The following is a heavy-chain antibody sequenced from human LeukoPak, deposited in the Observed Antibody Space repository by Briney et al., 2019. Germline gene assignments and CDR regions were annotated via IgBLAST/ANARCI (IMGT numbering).Heavy chain of an antibody. CDR1: GGSISSYY. V-gene: IGHV4-59*01. J-gene: IGHJ4*02. CDR2: IYYSGTT. Sequence: PSETLSLTCTVSGGSISSYYWSWIRQPPGKGLEWIGYIYYSGTTNYNPSLKSRVTISVDTSKNQFSLKLSSVTAADTAVYYCAREYGSGSYAHFDYWGQGILVTVSS. CDR3: AREYGSGSYAHFDY. D-gene: IGHD3-10*01.